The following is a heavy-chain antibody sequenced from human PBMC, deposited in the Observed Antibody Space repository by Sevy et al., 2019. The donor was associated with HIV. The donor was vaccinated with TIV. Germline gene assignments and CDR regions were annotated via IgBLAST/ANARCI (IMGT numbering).Heavy chain of an antibody. Sequence: GGSLRLPCAASDFTFSSYAMGWVRQAPGKGLEWVSAISGSGGTSYYADSVKGRFTLSRDTSKNTLSLQMNSLRADDTAVYYCAKSAGYSSSWYFDYWGQGTLVTVSS. D-gene: IGHD6-13*01. CDR1: DFTFSSYA. CDR3: AKSAGYSSSWYFDY. CDR2: ISGSGGTS. J-gene: IGHJ4*02. V-gene: IGHV3-23*01.